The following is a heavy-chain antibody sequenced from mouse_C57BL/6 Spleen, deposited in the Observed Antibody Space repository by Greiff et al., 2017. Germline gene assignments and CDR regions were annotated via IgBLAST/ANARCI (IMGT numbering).Heavy chain of an antibody. V-gene: IGHV1-15*01. CDR3: TRHYTAMDY. D-gene: IGHD2-12*01. Sequence: VKLMESGAELVRPGASVTLSCKASGYTFTDYEMHWVKQTPVHGLEWIGAIDPETGGTAYNQKFKGKAILTADKSSSTAYMELRSLTSEDSAVYYCTRHYTAMDYWGQGTSVTVSS. CDR2: IDPETGGT. J-gene: IGHJ4*01. CDR1: GYTFTDYE.